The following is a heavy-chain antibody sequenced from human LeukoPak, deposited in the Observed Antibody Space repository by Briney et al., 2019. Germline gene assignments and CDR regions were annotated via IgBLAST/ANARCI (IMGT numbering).Heavy chain of an antibody. CDR3: AREGVRVYDSSGYPNDY. J-gene: IGHJ4*02. CDR2: ICDSGRTI. Sequence: GGSLRLSCAASGFTFSDYYMSWIRQAPGKGLEWVSYICDSGRTIYYADSVKGRFTISRDNAKNSVYLQMNNLGAEDTAVYYCAREGVRVYDSSGYPNDYWGQGTLVTVSS. CDR1: GFTFSDYY. D-gene: IGHD3-22*01. V-gene: IGHV3-11*01.